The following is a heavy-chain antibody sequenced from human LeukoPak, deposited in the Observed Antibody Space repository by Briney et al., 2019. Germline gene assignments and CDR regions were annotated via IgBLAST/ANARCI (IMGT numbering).Heavy chain of an antibody. V-gene: IGHV3-23*01. J-gene: IGHJ4*02. CDR1: GFTFSSYA. D-gene: IGHD5-18*01. CDR3: AKSKNPDTAMVRGYYYFDY. Sequence: GGSLRLSCAASGFTFSSYAMSWVRQAPGKGLEWVSAISGSGGSTYYADSVKGRFTISRDNSKNTLYLQMNSLRAEDTAVYYCAKSKNPDTAMVRGYYYFDYWGQGTLVTVSS. CDR2: ISGSGGST.